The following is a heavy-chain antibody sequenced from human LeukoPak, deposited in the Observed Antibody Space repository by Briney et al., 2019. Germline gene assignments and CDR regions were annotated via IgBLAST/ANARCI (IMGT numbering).Heavy chain of an antibody. D-gene: IGHD2-2*01. CDR3: ARKYCSSTGCLFDC. Sequence: GGSLRLSCAASGFTFSNYEMNWVRQAPGKGLEWVSYISSSGSTIYYADSVKGRFTISRDNAKNSLYLQMNSLRAEDTAVYYCARKYCSSTGCLFDCWGQGTLVTVSP. CDR1: GFTFSNYE. J-gene: IGHJ4*02. V-gene: IGHV3-48*03. CDR2: ISSSGSTI.